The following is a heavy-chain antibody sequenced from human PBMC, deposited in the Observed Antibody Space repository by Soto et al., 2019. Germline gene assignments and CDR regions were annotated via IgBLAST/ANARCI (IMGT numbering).Heavy chain of an antibody. J-gene: IGHJ6*02. CDR1: GFTFDDYA. V-gene: IGHV3-13*01. D-gene: IGHD1-26*01. CDR3: ARAGGAGATSTPYYYGMDV. CDR2: IGTAGDT. Sequence: EVQLVESGGGLVQPGRSLRLSCAASGFTFDDYAMHWVRQAPGKGLEWVSAIGTAGDTYYPGSVKGRFTISRENAKNSLYLQMNSLRAGDTAVYYCARAGGAGATSTPYYYGMDVWGQGTTVTVSS.